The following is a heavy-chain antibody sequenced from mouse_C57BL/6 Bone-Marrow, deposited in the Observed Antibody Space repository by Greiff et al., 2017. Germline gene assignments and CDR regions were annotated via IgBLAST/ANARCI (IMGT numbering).Heavy chain of an antibody. CDR1: GFTFSSYA. Sequence: EVKLMESGGGLVKPGGSLKLSCAASGFTFSSYAMSWVRQTPEKRLEWVATISDGGSYTYYPDNVKGRFTISRDNAKNNLYLQMSHLKSEDTAMYYCARGPYYYGSTPCAYWGQGTLVTVSA. CDR3: ARGPYYYGSTPCAY. V-gene: IGHV5-4*03. CDR2: ISDGGSYT. D-gene: IGHD1-1*01. J-gene: IGHJ3*01.